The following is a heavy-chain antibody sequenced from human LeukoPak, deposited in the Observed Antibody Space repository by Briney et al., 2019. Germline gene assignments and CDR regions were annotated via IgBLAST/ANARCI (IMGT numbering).Heavy chain of an antibody. Sequence: GESLKISCKGSGYSFTTYWIGWVRQMPGKGLEWMGIIYPGDSETRYSPSFQGQVTISADKSISTAYLQWSSLKASDTAMYYCARLFPDYGDYGDYWGQGTLVTVSS. CDR1: GYSFTTYW. CDR2: IYPGDSET. J-gene: IGHJ4*02. CDR3: ARLFPDYGDYGDY. D-gene: IGHD4-17*01. V-gene: IGHV5-51*01.